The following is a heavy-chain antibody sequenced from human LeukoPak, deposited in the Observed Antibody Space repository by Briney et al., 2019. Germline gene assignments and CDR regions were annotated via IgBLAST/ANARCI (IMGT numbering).Heavy chain of an antibody. Sequence: GGSLRLSCAASGFSFRSFAMSWVRQAPGKGLEWVSSVIASGGTTYYVDSVKGRFTISRDNSKNTVYLQMNSLRAEDTAMYYCAKGAGGSYGLYYFDHWGQGTLLTVSS. CDR1: GFSFRSFA. J-gene: IGHJ4*02. V-gene: IGHV3-23*01. CDR2: VIASGGTT. CDR3: AKGAGGSYGLYYFDH. D-gene: IGHD3-10*01.